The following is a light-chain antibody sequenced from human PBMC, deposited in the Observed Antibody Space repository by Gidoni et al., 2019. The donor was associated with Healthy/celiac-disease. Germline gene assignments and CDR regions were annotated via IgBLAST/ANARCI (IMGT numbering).Light chain of an antibody. J-gene: IGLJ2*01. CDR3: QSYDSSLSGPVV. Sequence: QSVQTQPPSVSGAPGQRVTISCTGSSSNIGAGYDVHWYQHLPGTAPNLLIYGNSNRPSGVPDRFSGSKSGTSASLAITGLQAEDEADYYCQSYDSSLSGPVVFXGGTKL. CDR1: SSNIGAGYD. V-gene: IGLV1-40*01. CDR2: GNS.